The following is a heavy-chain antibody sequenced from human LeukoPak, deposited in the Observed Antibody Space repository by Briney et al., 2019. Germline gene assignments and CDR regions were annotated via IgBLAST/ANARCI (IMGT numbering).Heavy chain of an antibody. J-gene: IGHJ6*03. CDR1: GFTFSSYA. Sequence: GGSLRLSCAASGFTFSSYAMHWVRQAPGKGLEWVAVISYDGSNKYYADSVKGRFTISRDNSKNTLYLQMNSLRAEDTAVYYCARGVRYCSGGNCYSNTLTYMDVWGKGTTVTVSS. D-gene: IGHD2-15*01. CDR2: ISYDGSNK. V-gene: IGHV3-30*04. CDR3: ARGVRYCSGGNCYSNTLTYMDV.